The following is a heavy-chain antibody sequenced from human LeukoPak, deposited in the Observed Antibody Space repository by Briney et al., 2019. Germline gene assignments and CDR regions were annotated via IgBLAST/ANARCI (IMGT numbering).Heavy chain of an antibody. D-gene: IGHD3-3*01. CDR1: GFTFTSSA. CDR2: ISGGATIT. CDR3: AKGHDFWNSYYYYVDV. V-gene: IGHV3-23*01. J-gene: IGHJ6*03. Sequence: GSLRLSCAASGFTFTSSAMSWVRQAPGKGLEWVSSISGGATITYYADSVKGRFTISRDNSKNTLYLQINSLRAEDTAVYYCAKGHDFWNSYYYYVDVWGKGTTVTVSS.